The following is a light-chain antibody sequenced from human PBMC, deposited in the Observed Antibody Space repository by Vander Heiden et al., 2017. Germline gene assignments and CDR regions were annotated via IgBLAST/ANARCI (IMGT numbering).Light chain of an antibody. V-gene: IGKV1-39*01. CDR1: RSIYGF. J-gene: IGKJ5*01. CDR2: SAS. Sequence: DIQMTQSPSSLSASVGDRVTITCRASRSIYGFLNWYQQKPGKAPKLLMSSASTLQSGGPSRFSGSGSGTDFTLTISSLQPEDFGTYCCQQSYTVPFTFGQGTRLESK. CDR3: QQSYTVPFT.